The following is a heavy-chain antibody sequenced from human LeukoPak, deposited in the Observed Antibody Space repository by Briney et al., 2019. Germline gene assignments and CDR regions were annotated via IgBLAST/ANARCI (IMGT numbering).Heavy chain of an antibody. D-gene: IGHD2-2*02. CDR3: ARGVPAAIKDY. CDR1: GGTFSSYA. Sequence: ASVKVSCKASGGTFSSYAISWVRQAPGQGLEWMGWINPNSGGTNYAQKFQGRVTMTRDTSISTAYMELSRLRSDDTAVYYCARGVPAAIKDYWGQGTLVTVSS. V-gene: IGHV1-2*02. J-gene: IGHJ4*02. CDR2: INPNSGGT.